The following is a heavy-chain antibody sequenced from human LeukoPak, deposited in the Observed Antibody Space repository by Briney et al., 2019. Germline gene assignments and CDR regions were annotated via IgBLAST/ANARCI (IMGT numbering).Heavy chain of an antibody. V-gene: IGHV3-33*06. CDR2: IWSDRSNK. CDR1: GFTFSHYG. D-gene: IGHD4-11*01. Sequence: GGSLRLSCAASGFTFSHYGMHWVRQAPGRGLEWVAVIWSDRSNKFYADSVKGRFTISRDNSQNTVDLHMNILRAEDTAVYYCAKDAQRGFDYSNSLEYWGQGTLVTVSS. CDR3: AKDAQRGFDYSNSLEY. J-gene: IGHJ4*02.